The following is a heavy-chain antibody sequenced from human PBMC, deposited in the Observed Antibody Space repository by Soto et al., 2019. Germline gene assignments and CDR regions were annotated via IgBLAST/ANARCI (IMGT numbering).Heavy chain of an antibody. J-gene: IGHJ4*02. CDR3: ASDLYSGTYDY. Sequence: EVQLVESGGGLVQPGGSLTLSCAASGFTFSSYWMNWVRQAPGKGLEWVANIDQDGSTTDYVGSVKGRFTISRDNAKKSLYLQMNSLRAEDTALYYCASDLYSGTYDYWGQGTLVTVSS. D-gene: IGHD1-26*01. CDR1: GFTFSSYW. V-gene: IGHV3-7*05. CDR2: IDQDGSTT.